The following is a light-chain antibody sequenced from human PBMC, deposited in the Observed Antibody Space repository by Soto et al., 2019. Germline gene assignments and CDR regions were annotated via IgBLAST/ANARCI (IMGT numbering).Light chain of an antibody. Sequence: QSALTQPASVSGSPGQSITISCTGTSSDVGGYNYVSWYQQHPGEDPKLMIYDVSNRPSGVSNRFSGSKSGNTATLTISGLQAEDEADYYCSSYTTSNTLEVVFGGGTKVTVL. V-gene: IGLV2-14*01. CDR2: DVS. J-gene: IGLJ2*01. CDR1: SSDVGGYNY. CDR3: SSYTTSNTLEVV.